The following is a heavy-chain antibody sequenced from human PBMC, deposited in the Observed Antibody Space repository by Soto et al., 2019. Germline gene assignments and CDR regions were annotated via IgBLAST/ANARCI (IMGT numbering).Heavy chain of an antibody. J-gene: IGHJ6*02. Sequence: SVKVSCKASGGTFSSYAISWVRQAPGQGLEWMGGIIPIFGTANYAQKFQGRVTITADESTSTAYMELSSLRSEDTAVYYCARFEYYYDSSGYRRYYGMDVWGQGTTVTVS. V-gene: IGHV1-69*13. CDR3: ARFEYYYDSSGYRRYYGMDV. CDR1: GGTFSSYA. CDR2: IIPIFGTA. D-gene: IGHD3-22*01.